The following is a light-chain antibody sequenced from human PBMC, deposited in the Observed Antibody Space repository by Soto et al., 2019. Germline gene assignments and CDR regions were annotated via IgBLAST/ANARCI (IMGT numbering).Light chain of an antibody. CDR1: QSVADK. J-gene: IGKJ2*01. CDR2: AAS. CDR3: QQYDDWPPFT. V-gene: IGKV3-15*01. Sequence: EVVMTQLPATLSVSPGERVSLSCRASQSVADKLAWYQQKPGQAPRLLIYAASSRAAGIPTRFSGSGSGTDFTLTISSLQPEDFAVYYCQQYDDWPPFTFGQGTRLDIK.